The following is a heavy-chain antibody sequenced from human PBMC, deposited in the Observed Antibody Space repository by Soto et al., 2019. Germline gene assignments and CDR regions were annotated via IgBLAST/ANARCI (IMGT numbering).Heavy chain of an antibody. V-gene: IGHV4-39*01. CDR3: ARQKDPNCSGGSCYSEGFDP. D-gene: IGHD2-15*01. CDR1: GGSISSSSYY. J-gene: IGHJ5*02. CDR2: IYYSGST. Sequence: PETLSLTCTVSGGSISSSSYYWGWIRQPPGKGLEWIGSIYYSGSTYYNPSLKSRVTISVDTSKNQFSLKLSSVTAADTAVYYCARQKDPNCSGGSCYSEGFDPWGQGTLVTVSS.